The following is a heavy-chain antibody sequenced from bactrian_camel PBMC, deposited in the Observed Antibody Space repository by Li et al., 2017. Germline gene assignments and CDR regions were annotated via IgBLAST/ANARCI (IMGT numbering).Heavy chain of an antibody. CDR1: GYTNSRYC. CDR2: IDSDGRT. CDR3: ALDFRGGDCYRIRYKYDY. V-gene: IGHV3S53*01. D-gene: IGHD2*01. J-gene: IGHJ4*01. Sequence: QLVESGGGSVQAGGSLRLSCKSFGYTNSRYCMGWFRQAPEKEREGVAAIDSDGRTSYTHSVEGRFTISQDSAKNTVYQQMNTLKPEDTAMYYCALDFRGGDCYRIRYKYDYWGHGTQVTVS.